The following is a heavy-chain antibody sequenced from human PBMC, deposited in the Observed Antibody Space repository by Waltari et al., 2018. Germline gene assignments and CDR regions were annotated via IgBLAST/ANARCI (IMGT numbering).Heavy chain of an antibody. CDR2: IYYSGST. D-gene: IGHD3-22*01. V-gene: IGHV4-59*01. J-gene: IGHJ4*02. Sequence: QVQLQESGPGLVKPSETLSLTCTVPGGSISSYYWSWIRQPPGKGLEWIGYIYYSGSTNYNPSLKSRVTISVDTSKNQFSLKLSSVTAADTAVYYCARGPVDYDSSGYFDYWGQGTLVTVSS. CDR3: ARGPVDYDSSGYFDY. CDR1: GGSISSYY.